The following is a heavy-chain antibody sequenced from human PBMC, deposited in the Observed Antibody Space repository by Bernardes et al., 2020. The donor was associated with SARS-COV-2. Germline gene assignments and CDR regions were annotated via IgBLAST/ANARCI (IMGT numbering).Heavy chain of an antibody. CDR1: GGSISSYY. D-gene: IGHD3-22*01. J-gene: IGHJ3*02. CDR3: ARSKGWLLLTAFDI. CDR2: IYYSGST. V-gene: IGHV4-59*01. Sequence: SETLSLTCTVSGGSISSYYWSWIRQPPGKGLEWIGYIYYSGSTNYNPSLKSRVTISVDTSKNQFSLKLSSVTAADTAVYYCARSKGWLLLTAFDIWGQGTMVTVSS.